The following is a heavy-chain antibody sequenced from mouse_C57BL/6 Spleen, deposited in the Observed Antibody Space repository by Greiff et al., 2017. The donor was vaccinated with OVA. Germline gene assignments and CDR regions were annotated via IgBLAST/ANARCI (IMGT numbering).Heavy chain of an antibody. D-gene: IGHD1-1*01. CDR1: GYTFTDYE. CDR3: TRKGDYYYFDY. Sequence: QVQLKESGAELVRPGASVTLSCKASGYTFTDYEMHWVKQTPVHGLEWIGAIDPETGGTAYNQKFKGKAILTADKSSSTAYMELRSLTSEDSAVYYCTRKGDYYYFDYWGQGTTLTVSS. J-gene: IGHJ2*01. V-gene: IGHV1-15*01. CDR2: IDPETGGT.